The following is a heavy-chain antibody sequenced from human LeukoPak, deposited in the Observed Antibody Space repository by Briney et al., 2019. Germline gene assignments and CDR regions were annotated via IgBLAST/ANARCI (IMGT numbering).Heavy chain of an antibody. CDR2: IGPSGSAI. Sequence: GGSLRLSCEASGFTFSDHYMSWIRQVPGKGLEWLLYIGPSGSAIYYADSVKGRFTISRDNAKNSLYLQMNSLRAEDTAVYYCARGQHDFDSWGQGTLVTVSP. CDR1: GFTFSDHY. D-gene: IGHD6-13*01. CDR3: ARGQHDFDS. J-gene: IGHJ5*01. V-gene: IGHV3-11*01.